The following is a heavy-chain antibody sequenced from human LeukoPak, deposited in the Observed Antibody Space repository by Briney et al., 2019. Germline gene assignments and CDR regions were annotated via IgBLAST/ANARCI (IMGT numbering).Heavy chain of an antibody. CDR3: AKDLRRYYYDSSGYFDY. CDR2: ISGSGGST. J-gene: IGHJ4*02. CDR1: GGTFSSYA. V-gene: IGHV3-23*01. Sequence: ASVKVSCKASGGTFSSYAMSWVRQAPGKGLEWVSAISGSGGSTYYADSVKGRFTISRDNSKNTLYLQMNSLRAEDTAVYYCAKDLRRYYYDSSGYFDYWGQGTLVTVSS. D-gene: IGHD3-22*01.